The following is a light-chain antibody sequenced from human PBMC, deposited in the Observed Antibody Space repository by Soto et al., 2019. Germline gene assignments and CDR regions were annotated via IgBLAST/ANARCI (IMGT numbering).Light chain of an antibody. Sequence: QSALTQPRSVSGSPGQSVTISCTGTSSDVGAYNHVSWYQQHPGKAPKLMIYFVSERPSGIPDRFSGSKSGNTASLTISGLQTEDEADYYCCSYAGSYTWVFGGGTQLTVL. J-gene: IGLJ3*02. V-gene: IGLV2-11*01. CDR1: SSDVGAYNH. CDR2: FVS. CDR3: CSYAGSYTWV.